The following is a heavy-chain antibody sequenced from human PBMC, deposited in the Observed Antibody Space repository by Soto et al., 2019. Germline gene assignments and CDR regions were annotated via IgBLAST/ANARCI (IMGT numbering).Heavy chain of an antibody. V-gene: IGHV4-39*01. CDR2: FYYSGTT. CDR1: SGSISGRIYF. CDR3: ARLVDPCGGDCSSLVYFDH. J-gene: IGHJ4*02. D-gene: IGHD2-21*02. Sequence: PSETLSLTCTVSSGSISGRIYFWGWVHQPPGKGLEWIGTFYYSGTTYCSPSLKSRVTISVDTSNNQFSLKLSSVTAADTAVYYCARLVDPCGGDCSSLVYFDHWGQGTLVTVSS.